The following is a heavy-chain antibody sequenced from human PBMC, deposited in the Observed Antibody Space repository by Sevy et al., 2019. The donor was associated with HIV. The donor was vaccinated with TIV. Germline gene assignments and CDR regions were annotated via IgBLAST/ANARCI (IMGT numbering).Heavy chain of an antibody. CDR3: ARAPSGSQGPGQYFHH. Sequence: ASVKVSCKASGYTFTNYHITWVRQAPGQGLEWMGWITPNNGNTNYARRLQGRVTMTPDKSTAKAYMELRGLRSDDTAGYYCARAPSGSQGPGQYFHHWGQGTLVTVSS. CDR2: ITPNNGNT. V-gene: IGHV1-18*01. D-gene: IGHD1-26*01. CDR1: GYTFTNYH. J-gene: IGHJ1*01.